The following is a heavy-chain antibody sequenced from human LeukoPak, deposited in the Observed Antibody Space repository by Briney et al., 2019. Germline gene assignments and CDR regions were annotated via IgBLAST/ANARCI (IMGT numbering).Heavy chain of an antibody. CDR1: GFTFSVAA. V-gene: IGHV3-23*01. Sequence: GGSLRLSCAASGFTFSVAAMTWVRQAPGKGLEWVSLIGASGESTYYADSVRGRFTISRDNSKNTLSLQMNSLRVEDTAMYFCAKDIQLSTWGLGTMVTVSS. D-gene: IGHD5-24*01. CDR2: IGASGEST. J-gene: IGHJ3*01. CDR3: AKDIQLST.